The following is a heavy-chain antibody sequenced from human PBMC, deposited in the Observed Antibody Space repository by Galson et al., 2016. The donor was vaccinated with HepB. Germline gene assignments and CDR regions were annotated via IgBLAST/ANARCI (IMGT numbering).Heavy chain of an antibody. CDR3: ARGGCSSTSCYMLGYYGVDV. CDR2: ISGYNGDT. V-gene: IGHV1-18*01. CDR1: GYTFIDYG. D-gene: IGHD2-2*02. J-gene: IGHJ6*02. Sequence: QSGAEVKKPGESLKISCKAYGYTFIDYGISWVRQAPGQGLEWMGWISGYNGDTNYEKKVQGRLTITADTSTTTVYMELRSLRSDDTAVYYCARGGCSSTSCYMLGYYGVDVWGQGTTVTVS.